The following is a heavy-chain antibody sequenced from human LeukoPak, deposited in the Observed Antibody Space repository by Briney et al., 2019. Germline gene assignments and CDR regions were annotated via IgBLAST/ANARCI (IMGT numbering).Heavy chain of an antibody. Sequence: SETLSLTCTVSGGSINSYYWGWVRQPAGKGLEWIGRIYTNTGTTNYSPSLKGRLTMSVDTSKNQFPLNLRSVTAADTAVYYCGRQGYTASYYFLDYWSQGTLVTVS. J-gene: IGHJ4*02. V-gene: IGHV4-4*07. CDR3: GRQGYTASYYFLDY. CDR1: GGSINSYY. D-gene: IGHD1-26*01. CDR2: IYTNTGTT.